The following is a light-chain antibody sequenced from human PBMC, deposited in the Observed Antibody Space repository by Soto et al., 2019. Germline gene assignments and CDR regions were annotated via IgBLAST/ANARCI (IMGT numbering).Light chain of an antibody. V-gene: IGKV1-8*01. J-gene: IGKJ1*01. CDR2: AAS. CDR3: QQNVSDPPT. Sequence: AILMTQSPSSYSASTGDRVTITCRASQSVGTYLAWYQQKLGKAPKLLMYAASILQGGVPSGFSGCGSGTDFTLTIDSLQPEDFATYYCQQNVSDPPTFGQGTRVEVK. CDR1: QSVGTY.